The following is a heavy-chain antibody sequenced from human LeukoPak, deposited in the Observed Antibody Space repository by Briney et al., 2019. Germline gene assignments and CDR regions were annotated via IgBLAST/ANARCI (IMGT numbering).Heavy chain of an antibody. CDR1: GFTFSSYA. Sequence: GGSLRLSCAASGFTFSSYAMSWVRQAPGKGLEWVSAISGSGGNTYYADSVKGRFTISRDNSKNTLYLQMNSLRAEDTAVYYCARIGGSSWYRNYFDYWGQGTLVTVSS. V-gene: IGHV3-23*01. D-gene: IGHD6-13*01. J-gene: IGHJ4*02. CDR3: ARIGGSSWYRNYFDY. CDR2: ISGSGGNT.